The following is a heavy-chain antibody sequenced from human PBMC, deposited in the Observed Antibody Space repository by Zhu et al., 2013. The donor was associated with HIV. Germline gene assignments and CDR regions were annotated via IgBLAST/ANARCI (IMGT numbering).Heavy chain of an antibody. CDR3: ARVPGITMVRGVIAGGWFDP. Sequence: QVQLVQSGAEVKKPGSSVKVSCKASGGTFSSYAISWVRQAPGQGLEWMGGIIPIFGTANYAQKFQGRVTITADESTSTAYMELSSLRSEDTAVYYCARVPGITMVRGVIAGGWFDPWGQGTLVTVSS. D-gene: IGHD3-10*01. J-gene: IGHJ5*02. CDR1: GGTFSSYA. V-gene: IGHV1-69*12. CDR2: IIPIFGTA.